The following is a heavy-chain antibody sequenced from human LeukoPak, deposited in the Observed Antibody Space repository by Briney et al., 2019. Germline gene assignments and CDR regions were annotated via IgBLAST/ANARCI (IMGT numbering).Heavy chain of an antibody. Sequence: GGSLRLSCAASGFTFSNAWMSWVRQAPGKGLEWVGRIKSKTDGGTTDYAVPVKGRFTISRDDSKNTLYLQMNSLKTEDTAVYYCTTDLRGLNVRFLEWLNYFDYWGQGTLVTVSS. CDR3: TTDLRGLNVRFLEWLNYFDY. CDR1: GFTFSNAW. J-gene: IGHJ4*02. D-gene: IGHD3-3*01. CDR2: IKSKTDGGTT. V-gene: IGHV3-15*01.